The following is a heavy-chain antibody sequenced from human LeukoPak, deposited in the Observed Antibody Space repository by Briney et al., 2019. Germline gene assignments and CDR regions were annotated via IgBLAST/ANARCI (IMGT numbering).Heavy chain of an antibody. D-gene: IGHD6-13*01. CDR1: GGSISSYY. J-gene: IGHJ5*02. Sequence: SETLSLTCTVSGGSISSYYWSWIRQPPGKGLEWIGYIYYSGSTNYNPSLKSRVTISVDTSKNQFSLKLSSVTAADTAVYYCASYWVDSSSWYGRDNWFDPWGQGTLVTVSS. CDR2: IYYSGST. V-gene: IGHV4-59*08. CDR3: ASYWVDSSSWYGRDNWFDP.